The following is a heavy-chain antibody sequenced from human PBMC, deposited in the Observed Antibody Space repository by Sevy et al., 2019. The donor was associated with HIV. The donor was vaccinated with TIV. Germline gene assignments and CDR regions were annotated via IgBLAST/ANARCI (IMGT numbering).Heavy chain of an antibody. D-gene: IGHD3-22*01. Sequence: ASVKVSCKASGGTFSNYAISWVRQAPGQGLEWMGGFIPMFVTANSAQKFQGRVTLTADGSTSTAYMELSSLRSEDTAVYYCASSYYESSGYSPLYYYGMDVWGQGTTVTVSS. V-gene: IGHV1-69*13. J-gene: IGHJ6*02. CDR2: FIPMFVTA. CDR1: GGTFSNYA. CDR3: ASSYYESSGYSPLYYYGMDV.